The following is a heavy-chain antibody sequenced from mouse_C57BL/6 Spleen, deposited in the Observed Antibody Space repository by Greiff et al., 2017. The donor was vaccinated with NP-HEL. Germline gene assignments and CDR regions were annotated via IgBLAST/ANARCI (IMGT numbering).Heavy chain of an antibody. CDR3: TRKRGLASIYYAMDN. Sequence: QVQLQQSGAELVRPGASVTLSCKASGYTFTDYEMHWVKQTPVHGLEWIGAIDPETGGTAYNQKFKGKAILTADKSSSTAYMELRSLTSEDSAVYYRTRKRGLASIYYAMDNWGQGTSVTVSS. D-gene: IGHD2-2*01. V-gene: IGHV1-15*01. CDR1: GYTFTDYE. J-gene: IGHJ4*01. CDR2: IDPETGGT.